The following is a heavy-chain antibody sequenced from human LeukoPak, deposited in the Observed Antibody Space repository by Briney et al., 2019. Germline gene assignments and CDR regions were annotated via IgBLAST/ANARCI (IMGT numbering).Heavy chain of an antibody. J-gene: IGHJ4*02. CDR1: GYTFTNYY. V-gene: IGHV1-46*01. CDR2: INPSGGST. CDR3: ARGPYYYDSSGFYSNY. Sequence: ASVKVSCKASGYTFTNYYLHWVRQAPGHGLEWMGIINPSGGSTSYAQKFQGRVTMTRDTSTSTVYMELSSLRSEDTAVYYCARGPYYYDSSGFYSNYWGQGTLVTVSS. D-gene: IGHD3-22*01.